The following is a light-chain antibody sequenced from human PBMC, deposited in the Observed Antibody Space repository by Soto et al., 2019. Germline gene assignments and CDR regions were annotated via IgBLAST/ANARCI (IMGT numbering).Light chain of an antibody. CDR3: SSFAGSIIL. Sequence: QSALTQPASVSGSPGQSITISCTGAGSDDVPYNYVSWYQQHPGKAPKLMIYEVRKRPSGVPDRFSGSKSGNTASLTVSGLQPEDEADYYYSSFAGSIILFGTGTKVTVL. J-gene: IGLJ1*01. CDR2: EVR. CDR1: GSDDVPYNY. V-gene: IGLV2-8*01.